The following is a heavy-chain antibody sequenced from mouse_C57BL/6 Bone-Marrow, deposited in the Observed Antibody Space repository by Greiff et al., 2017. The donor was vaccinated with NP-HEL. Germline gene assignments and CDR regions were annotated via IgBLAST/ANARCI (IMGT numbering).Heavy chain of an antibody. J-gene: IGHJ4*01. CDR1: GFSLTSYG. D-gene: IGHD2-2*01. Sequence: VQLQESGPGLVAPSQSLSITCTVSGFSLTSYGVHWVRQPPGKGLEWLVVIWSDGSTTYNSALKSRLSISKDNSKSQVFLKMNSLQTDDTAMYYCARHMVTTGDYYAMDYWGQGTSVTVSS. CDR3: ARHMVTTGDYYAMDY. CDR2: IWSDGST. V-gene: IGHV2-6-1*01.